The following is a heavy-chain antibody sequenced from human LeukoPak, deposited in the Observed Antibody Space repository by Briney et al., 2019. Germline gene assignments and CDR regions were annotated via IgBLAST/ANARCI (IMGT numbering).Heavy chain of an antibody. CDR3: ARDRGAFDI. V-gene: IGHV4-59*01. CDR1: GGSISSYY. J-gene: IGHJ3*02. CDR2: IYYSGST. Sequence: KPSETLSLTCTVSGGSISSYYWSWIRQPPGKGLEWIGYIYYSGSTNFNPSLKSRVTISVDTSKNQFSLKLSSVTAADTAVYYCARDRGAFDIWGQGTMVTVSS.